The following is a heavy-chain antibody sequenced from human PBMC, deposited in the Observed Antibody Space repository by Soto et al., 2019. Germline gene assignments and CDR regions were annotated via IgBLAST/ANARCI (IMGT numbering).Heavy chain of an antibody. Sequence: GESLKISCQGSGYSFTSHWITWVRQTPGKGLEWMGRIDPSDSYTNYSPSFQGRVTISADRSISTAFLQWSSLEASDTAIYYCARRLSGPKEEYNAYYFYGLDVWGQGTTVTVSS. D-gene: IGHD1-1*01. CDR3: ARRLSGPKEEYNAYYFYGLDV. J-gene: IGHJ6*02. CDR1: GYSFTSHW. CDR2: IDPSDSYT. V-gene: IGHV5-10-1*01.